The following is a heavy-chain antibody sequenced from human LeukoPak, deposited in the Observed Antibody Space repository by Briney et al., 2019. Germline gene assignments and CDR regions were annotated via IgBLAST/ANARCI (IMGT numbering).Heavy chain of an antibody. D-gene: IGHD6-6*01. Sequence: SETLSLTCTVSGGSISSYYWSWIRQPPGKGLEWIGYIYYSGSTNYNPSLKSRVTVSVDTSKNQFPLKLSSVTAADTAVYYCARGGIAARLRSEYFQHWGQGTLVTVSS. CDR1: GGSISSYY. CDR2: IYYSGST. V-gene: IGHV4-59*12. J-gene: IGHJ1*01. CDR3: ARGGIAARLRSEYFQH.